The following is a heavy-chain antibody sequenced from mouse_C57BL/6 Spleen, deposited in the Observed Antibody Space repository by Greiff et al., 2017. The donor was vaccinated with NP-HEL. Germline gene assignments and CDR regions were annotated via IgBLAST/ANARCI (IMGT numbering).Heavy chain of an antibody. V-gene: IGHV5-17*01. CDR3: ARSSNYVDWYFDV. CDR2: ISSGSSTI. CDR1: GFTFSDYG. D-gene: IGHD2-5*01. J-gene: IGHJ1*03. Sequence: EVQLVESGGGLVKPGGSLKLSCAASGFTFSDYGMHWVRQAPEKGLEWVAYISSGSSTIYYADTVKGRFTISRDNAKNTLFLQMTSLRSEDTAMYYCARSSNYVDWYFDVWGTGTTVTVSS.